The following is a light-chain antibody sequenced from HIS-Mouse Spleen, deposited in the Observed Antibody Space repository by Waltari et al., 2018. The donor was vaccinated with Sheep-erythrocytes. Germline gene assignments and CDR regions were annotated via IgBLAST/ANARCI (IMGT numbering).Light chain of an antibody. J-gene: IGLJ1*01. CDR2: DVS. Sequence: QSALTQPRSVSGSPGQSVTISCTGTSSDVGGYNYVSWYQQHPGTAPKLMIYDVSNRPAGVPASLSGSKSGNTASLTISGLQAEDEADYYCCSYAGSYNHVFATGTKVTVL. CDR3: CSYAGSYNHV. CDR1: SSDVGGYNY. V-gene: IGLV2-11*01.